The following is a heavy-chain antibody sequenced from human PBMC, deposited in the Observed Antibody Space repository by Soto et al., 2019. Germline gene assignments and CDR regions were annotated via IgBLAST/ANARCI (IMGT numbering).Heavy chain of an antibody. J-gene: IGHJ6*02. D-gene: IGHD2-8*01. CDR1: GFTFRSYS. CDR2: ISSSIFTVSTTTV. CDR3: TRDFREWCMDV. Sequence: EVQLVESGGGLVQPGGSLRLSCEASGFTFRSYSMNWVRQAPGKGLEWVSYISSSIFTVSTTTVYYADSVRGRFSISRDNVKNSLYLQMNSLRDEDTAVYYCTRDFREWCMDVWGQGTTVTVSS. V-gene: IGHV3-48*02.